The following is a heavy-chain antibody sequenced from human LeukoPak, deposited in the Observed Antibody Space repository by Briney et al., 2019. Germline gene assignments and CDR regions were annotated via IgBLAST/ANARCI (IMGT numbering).Heavy chain of an antibody. CDR1: GFTFTNAW. J-gene: IGHJ4*02. CDR2: IKSKTDGGTT. CDR3: TTTPTKYYDFWSAYNDY. V-gene: IGHV3-15*07. D-gene: IGHD3-3*01. Sequence: GGSLRLSCAASGFTFTNAWMNWVRHAPGKGLEWVGRIKSKTDGGTTDYAARVKGRFTISRDDSKNTLYLQMNSLKTEDTAVYYCTTTPTKYYDFWSAYNDYWDQGTLVTVSS.